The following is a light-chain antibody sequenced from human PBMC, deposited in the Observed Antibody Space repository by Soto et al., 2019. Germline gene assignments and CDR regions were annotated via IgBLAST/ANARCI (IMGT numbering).Light chain of an antibody. CDR1: SSDVGSYNL. CDR3: CSYAGSSTFVYV. V-gene: IGLV2-23*02. CDR2: EVS. J-gene: IGLJ1*01. Sequence: QSVLTQPASVSGSPGQSITISCTGTSSDVGSYNLVSWYQQHPGKAPKLMIYEVSKRPSGVSNRFSGSMSGNTASLTISGLQAEDEADYYCCSYAGSSTFVYVFGTGTKVTVL.